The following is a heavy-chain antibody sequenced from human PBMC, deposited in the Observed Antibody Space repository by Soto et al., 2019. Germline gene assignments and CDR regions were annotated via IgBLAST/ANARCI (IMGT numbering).Heavy chain of an antibody. CDR3: ARIQLVYDAFDI. CDR2: ISSSSSYI. Sequence: PGGSLRLSCAASGFTFSSYSMNWVRQAPGKGLEWVSSISSSSSYIYYADSLKGRFTISRDNAKNSLYLQMNSLRAEDTAVYYCARIQLVYDAFDIWGQGTMATVSS. D-gene: IGHD6-6*01. V-gene: IGHV3-21*01. J-gene: IGHJ3*02. CDR1: GFTFSSYS.